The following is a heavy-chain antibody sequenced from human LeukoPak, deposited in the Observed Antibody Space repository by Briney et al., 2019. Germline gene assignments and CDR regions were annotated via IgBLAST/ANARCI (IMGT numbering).Heavy chain of an antibody. CDR3: AHLTTSAYYYDY. J-gene: IGHJ4*02. D-gene: IGHD1-1*01. V-gene: IGHV2-5*01. CDR1: GFSITSSGAA. Sequence: SGPTLVNPTETLTLTCTCSGFSITSSGAAVGWIRQPPGKALEWLGHIYWNGNDYYNTFLRSRLTITKDTSENQVVLTMTNMDPVDTATYYCAHLTTSAYYYDYWGQGTLVTVSS. CDR2: IYWNGND.